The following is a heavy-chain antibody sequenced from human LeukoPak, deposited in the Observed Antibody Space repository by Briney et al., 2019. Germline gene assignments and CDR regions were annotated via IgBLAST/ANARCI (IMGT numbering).Heavy chain of an antibody. J-gene: IGHJ4*02. V-gene: IGHV3-21*01. D-gene: IGHD4-11*01. CDR2: ISSSSSYI. Sequence: GGSLRLSCAASGFTFSSYSMNWVRQAPGKGLEWVSSISSSSSYIYYADSVKGRFTISRDNAKNSLYLQMNSLRAEDTAVYYCARNRRDLDYPPDYWGQGTLVTVSS. CDR1: GFTFSSYS. CDR3: ARNRRDLDYPPDY.